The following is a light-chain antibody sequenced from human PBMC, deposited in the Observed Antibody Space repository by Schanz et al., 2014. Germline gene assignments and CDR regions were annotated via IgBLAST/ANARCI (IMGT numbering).Light chain of an antibody. J-gene: IGLJ3*02. CDR3: QTWGTGIRV. CDR2: LNSDGSQ. Sequence: QLVLTQSPSASASLGASVKLTCTLSSGHSSYAIAWHQQQPEKGPRYLMKLNSDGSQSKGDGIPDRFSGSSSGAERYLTIFSLQSEDEADYYCQTWGTGIRVFGGGTKLTVL. CDR1: SGHSSYA. V-gene: IGLV4-69*01.